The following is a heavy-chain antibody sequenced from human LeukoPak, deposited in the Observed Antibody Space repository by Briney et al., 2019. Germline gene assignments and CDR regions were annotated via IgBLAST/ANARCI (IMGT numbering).Heavy chain of an antibody. CDR1: GFTFSSYW. D-gene: IGHD1-26*01. J-gene: IGHJ4*02. V-gene: IGHV3-7*01. Sequence: GGSLRLSCAASGFTFSSYWMNWVRQAPGKGLEWVATIKEDGSEKYYVDSVKGRITISRDNAKNSLYLQLNSMRAEDTAVYYCGRRGSYLDYWGQGTLVTVSS. CDR2: IKEDGSEK. CDR3: GRRGSYLDY.